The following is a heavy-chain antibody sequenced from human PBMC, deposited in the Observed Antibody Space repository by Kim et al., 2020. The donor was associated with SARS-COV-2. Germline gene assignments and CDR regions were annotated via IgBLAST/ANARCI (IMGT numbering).Heavy chain of an antibody. Sequence: SETLSLTCTVSGGSISSGGYYWSWIRQHPGKGLEWIGYIYYSGSTYYNPSLKSRVTISVDTSKNQFSLKLSSVTAADTAVYYCARAHCGGSCYSRLNWFDPWGQGTPGHRLL. V-gene: IGHV4-31*03. CDR3: ARAHCGGSCYSRLNWFDP. J-gene: IGHJ5*02. D-gene: IGHD2-15*01. CDR1: GGSISSGGYY. CDR2: IYYSGST.